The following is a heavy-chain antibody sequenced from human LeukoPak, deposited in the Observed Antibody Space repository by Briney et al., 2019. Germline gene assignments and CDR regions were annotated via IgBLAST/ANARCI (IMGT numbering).Heavy chain of an antibody. CDR2: INPISGGT. V-gene: IGHV1-2*02. D-gene: IGHD1-7*01. CDR1: GFTFTGYY. J-gene: IGHJ4*02. Sequence: ASVKVSCKVSGFTFTGYYIHWVRQAPGQGLEWMGWINPISGGTDYAQKFRGRVSMTRDTSITTDYMDLTRLRSDDTAVYYCARDRSTAGTSLTDYWGQGTVVTVSS. CDR3: ARDRSTAGTSLTDY.